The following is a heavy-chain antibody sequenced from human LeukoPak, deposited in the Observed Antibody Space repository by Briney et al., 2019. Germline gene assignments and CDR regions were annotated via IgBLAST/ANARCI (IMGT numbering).Heavy chain of an antibody. J-gene: IGHJ3*02. V-gene: IGHV3-7*01. D-gene: IGHD3-22*01. CDR3: ARDDTHYGSSGSFYDAFDI. Sequence: PGGSLRLSCAASGFIFSSYSMNWVRQAPGKGLEWVANIRRDGSETHYVDSVMGRFTISRDNAKNSLYLQMNSLRAEDTAVYYCARDDTHYGSSGSFYDAFDIWGQGTMVTVSS. CDR2: IRRDGSET. CDR1: GFIFSSYS.